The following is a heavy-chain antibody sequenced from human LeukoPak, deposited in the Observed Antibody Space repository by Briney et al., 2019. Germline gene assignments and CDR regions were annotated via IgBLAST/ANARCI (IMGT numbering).Heavy chain of an antibody. V-gene: IGHV4-34*01. CDR3: AREKYYYDSSGYSSDY. D-gene: IGHD3-22*01. J-gene: IGHJ4*02. Sequence: SETLSLTCAVYGGSFSGYYWSWIRQPPGKGLEWIGEINHSGSTNYNPSLKSRVTISVDTSKNQFSLKLSSVTAADTAVYYCAREKYYYDSSGYSSDYWGQGTLVTVSS. CDR2: INHSGST. CDR1: GGSFSGYY.